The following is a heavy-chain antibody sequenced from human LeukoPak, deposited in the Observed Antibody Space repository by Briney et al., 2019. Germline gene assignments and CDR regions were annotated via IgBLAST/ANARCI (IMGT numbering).Heavy chain of an antibody. Sequence: GGSLRLSCAASGFTFSSYEMNWVRQAPGKGLEWDSSISSSSSYIYYADSVKGRFTISRDNAKNSLYLQMNSLRAEDTAVYYCARDLTKAVAGRYGYYYYYMDVWGKGTTVTVSS. J-gene: IGHJ6*03. CDR2: ISSSSSYI. CDR3: ARDLTKAVAGRYGYYYYYMDV. V-gene: IGHV3-21*01. D-gene: IGHD6-19*01. CDR1: GFTFSSYE.